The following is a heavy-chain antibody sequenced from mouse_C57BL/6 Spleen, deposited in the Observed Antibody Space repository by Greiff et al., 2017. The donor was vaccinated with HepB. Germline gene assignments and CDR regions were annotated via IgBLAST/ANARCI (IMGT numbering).Heavy chain of an antibody. V-gene: IGHV3-1*01. D-gene: IGHD2-10*02. CDR3: ARAGYGNYDWYFDV. CDR2: ISYSGST. Sequence: EVMLVESGPGMVKPSQSLSLTCTVTGYSITSGYDWHWIRHFPGNKLEWMGYISYSGSTNYNPSLKSRISITHDTSKNHFFLKLNSVTTEDTATYYCARAGYGNYDWYFDVWGTGTTVTVSS. CDR1: GYSITSGYD. J-gene: IGHJ1*03.